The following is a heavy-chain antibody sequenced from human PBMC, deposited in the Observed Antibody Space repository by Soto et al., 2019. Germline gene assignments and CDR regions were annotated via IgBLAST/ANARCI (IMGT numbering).Heavy chain of an antibody. CDR2: ISYDGTTQ. Sequence: QAQLVEAGGGVVQPGRSLTLSCAASGFTFSSFAIHWVRQAPGKGLEWVAAISYDGTTQLYADSVKGRSSISRDNSKNTLYLQVNTLSGADTAAYFCARDHCGDCFDWYFDLWGHGTLVTVSS. CDR1: GFTFSSFA. V-gene: IGHV3-30*04. J-gene: IGHJ2*01. D-gene: IGHD2-21*02. CDR3: ARDHCGDCFDWYFDL.